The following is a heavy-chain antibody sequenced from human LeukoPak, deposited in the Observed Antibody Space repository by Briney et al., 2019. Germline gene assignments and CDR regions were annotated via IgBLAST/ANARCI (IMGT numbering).Heavy chain of an antibody. CDR2: FDPEDGET. D-gene: IGHD1-20*01. Sequence: ASVKVSCKVSGYTLTELSMHWVRQAPGKGLEWMGGFDPEDGETIYAQKFQGRVTMTEDTSTDTAYMELSSLRSEDTAVYYCATDSPLTGTTGIFDYWGQGTLVTVSS. CDR3: ATDSPLTGTTGIFDY. V-gene: IGHV1-24*01. J-gene: IGHJ4*02. CDR1: GYTLTELS.